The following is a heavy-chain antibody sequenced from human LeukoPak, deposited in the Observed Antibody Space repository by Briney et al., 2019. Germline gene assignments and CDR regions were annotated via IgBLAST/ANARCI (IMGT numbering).Heavy chain of an antibody. V-gene: IGHV1-8*01. CDR2: MNPNSGNA. CDR1: GYTFTSYD. CDR3: ARARCSSTSCYRAFDY. J-gene: IGHJ4*02. Sequence: GASVKVSCKASGYTFTSYDINWVRQATGQGLEWMGWMNPNSGNAGYAQKFQGRVTMTRNTSISTAYMELSSLRSEDTAVYYCARARCSSTSCYRAFDYWGQGTLVTVSS. D-gene: IGHD2-2*02.